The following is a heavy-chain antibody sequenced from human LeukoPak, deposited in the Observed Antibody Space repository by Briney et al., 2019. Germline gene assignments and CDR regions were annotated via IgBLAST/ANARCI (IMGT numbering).Heavy chain of an antibody. CDR2: ISGSGGST. CDR3: AECNYYDSSGCTLDY. V-gene: IGHV3-23*01. Sequence: GGSLRLSCAASGFTFSSYAVSWVRQAPGKGLEWVSAISGSGGSTYYADSVKGRFTISRDTSKNTLYLQMNSLRAEDTAVYYCAECNYYDSSGCTLDYWGQGTLVTVSS. J-gene: IGHJ4*02. D-gene: IGHD3-22*01. CDR1: GFTFSSYA.